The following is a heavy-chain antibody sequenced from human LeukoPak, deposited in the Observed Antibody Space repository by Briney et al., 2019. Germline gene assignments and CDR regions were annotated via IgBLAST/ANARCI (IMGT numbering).Heavy chain of an antibody. Sequence: PGGSLRLSCAASGFTVSSNYMSWVRQAPGKGLEWVSVIYSGGSTYYADSVKGRFTISRDNSKNTLYLQMSSLRSEDTAVYYCARGRRYSSPDYWGQGTLVTVSS. D-gene: IGHD6-13*01. CDR2: IYSGGST. CDR1: GFTVSSNY. CDR3: ARGRRYSSPDY. J-gene: IGHJ4*02. V-gene: IGHV3-53*05.